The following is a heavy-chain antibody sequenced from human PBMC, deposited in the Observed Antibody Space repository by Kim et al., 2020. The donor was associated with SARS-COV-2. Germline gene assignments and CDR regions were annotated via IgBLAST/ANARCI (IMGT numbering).Heavy chain of an antibody. Sequence: ASVKVSCKASGYTFTSYAMNWVRQAPGKGLEWMGWINTNTGNPTYAQGFTGRFVFSLDTSVSTAYLQISSLKAEDTAVYYCVRVRGTIFGVVIIGGWFDPWGQGTLVTVSS. J-gene: IGHJ5*02. CDR3: VRVRGTIFGVVIIGGWFDP. CDR2: INTNTGNP. CDR1: GYTFTSYA. D-gene: IGHD3-3*01. V-gene: IGHV7-4-1*02.